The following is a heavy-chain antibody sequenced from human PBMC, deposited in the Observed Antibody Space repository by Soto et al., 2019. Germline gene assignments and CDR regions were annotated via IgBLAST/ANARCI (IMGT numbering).Heavy chain of an antibody. Sequence: GGSLRLSCVVSGFTFSNYGMSWVRQAPGQGLEWVASICGSGGSTYYADSVKGRFTISRDNSKNTLYLQMSSLRAEDTAVYYCAKDSMGLHAGWFGEFPMDVWGQGTTVTVS. CDR3: AKDSMGLHAGWFGEFPMDV. CDR2: ICGSGGST. V-gene: IGHV3-23*01. CDR1: GFTFSNYG. J-gene: IGHJ6*02. D-gene: IGHD3-10*01.